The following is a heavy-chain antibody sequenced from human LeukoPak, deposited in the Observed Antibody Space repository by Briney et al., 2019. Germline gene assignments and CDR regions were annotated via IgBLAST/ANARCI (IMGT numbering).Heavy chain of an antibody. Sequence: SVTVSCTASGYTFTSNYIHWVRQAPGQGLEWMGGIIPIFGTANYAQKFQGRVTITADESTSTAYMELSSLRSEDTAVYYCAREDCSSTSCYSYYYYYGMDVWGQGTTVTVSS. CDR2: IIPIFGTA. J-gene: IGHJ6*02. D-gene: IGHD2-2*01. CDR3: AREDCSSTSCYSYYYYYGMDV. CDR1: GYTFTSNY. V-gene: IGHV1-69*13.